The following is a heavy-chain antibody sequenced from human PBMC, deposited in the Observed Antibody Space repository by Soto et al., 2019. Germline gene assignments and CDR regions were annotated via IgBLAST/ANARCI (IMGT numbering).Heavy chain of an antibody. CDR3: VLVDVYVTPSPQDV. CDR1: GYVFTSYG. CDR2: INTYNGNT. Sequence: QVQLVQSGAEVKNPGASVKVSCKTSGYVFTSYGIGWARQAPGQGLEWMGWINTYNGNTNYAQNLQCRVTLTTDTSKSTAYMELRSLRSNDTAIYYCVLVDVYVTPSPQDVWGQGTTVNVSS. V-gene: IGHV1-18*01. J-gene: IGHJ6*02. D-gene: IGHD3-16*01.